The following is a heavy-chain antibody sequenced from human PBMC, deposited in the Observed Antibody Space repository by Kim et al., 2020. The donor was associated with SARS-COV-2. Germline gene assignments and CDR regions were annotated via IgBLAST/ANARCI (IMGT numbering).Heavy chain of an antibody. D-gene: IGHD3-10*01. Sequence: YAASVKGRFTISRDDSQNTAFLQMDSLKTEDTAVYFCSRCFGDYDSRGYDYWGQGTQVTVSS. V-gene: IGHV3-73*01. J-gene: IGHJ4*02. CDR3: SRCFGDYDSRGYDY.